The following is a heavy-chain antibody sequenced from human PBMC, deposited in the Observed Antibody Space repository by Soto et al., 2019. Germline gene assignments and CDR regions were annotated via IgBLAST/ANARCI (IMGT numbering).Heavy chain of an antibody. CDR3: ARGRGVVIPAGTPDAFDV. D-gene: IGHD6-13*01. CDR2: ISAFNDYT. CDR1: GYTFNKYG. V-gene: IGHV1-18*01. Sequence: QAQLVQSGGELKRPGASVKVSCKASGYTFNKYGFNWVRQAPGQGLEWIGRISAFNDYTNLAQKFQGRVTLTTDASTNTAYMELKILRSDDTATYYCARGRGVVIPAGTPDAFDVWGQGTMVTVSS. J-gene: IGHJ3*01.